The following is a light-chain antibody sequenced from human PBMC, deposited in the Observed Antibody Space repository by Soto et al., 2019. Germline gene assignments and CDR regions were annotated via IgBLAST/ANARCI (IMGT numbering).Light chain of an antibody. J-gene: IGKJ2*01. V-gene: IGKV1-16*01. CDR1: QDIRDY. CDR3: QQYNSS. CDR2: AAS. Sequence: DIEMTQSPSSLSASVGDRFTITCRASQDIRDYLAWFQRKPGKAPKSLIYAASSLESGVPSRFSGSGSGTEFTLTISSLQPDDFATYYCQQYNSSFGQGTKVDIK.